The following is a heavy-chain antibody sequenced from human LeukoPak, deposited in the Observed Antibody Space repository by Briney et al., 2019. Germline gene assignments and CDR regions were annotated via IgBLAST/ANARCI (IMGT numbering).Heavy chain of an antibody. D-gene: IGHD6-19*01. V-gene: IGHV5-51*01. CDR2: IYPGDSDI. Sequence: GESLKISCKGSGYSFTSYWIDWVRQMPGKGLGWMGIIYPGDSDIRYSPSFQGQVTISADKSISTAYLQWSSLKASDTAMYYCARGEPAKPWLETEDWYFHLWGRGTLVTVSS. CDR3: ARGEPAKPWLETEDWYFHL. CDR1: GYSFTSYW. J-gene: IGHJ2*01.